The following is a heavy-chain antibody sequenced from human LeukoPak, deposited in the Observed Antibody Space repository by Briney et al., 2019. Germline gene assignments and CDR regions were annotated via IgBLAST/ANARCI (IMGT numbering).Heavy chain of an antibody. V-gene: IGHV3-30*04. Sequence: GGSLRLSCAASGFTFSSYAMHWVRQAPGKGLEWVAVISYDGSNKYYADSVKGRFTISRDNSKNTLYLQMNSLRAEDTAVYYCARGGNYCSGGSCYRVMFPGVSNWSDPWGQGTLVTVSS. J-gene: IGHJ5*02. CDR2: ISYDGSNK. CDR1: GFTFSSYA. CDR3: ARGGNYCSGGSCYRVMFPGVSNWSDP. D-gene: IGHD2-15*01.